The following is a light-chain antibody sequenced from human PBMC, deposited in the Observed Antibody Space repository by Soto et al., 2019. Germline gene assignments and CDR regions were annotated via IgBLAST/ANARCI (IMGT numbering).Light chain of an antibody. CDR2: GAS. Sequence: EILLRRSPGTLSLSPGERATPSSRAGRSVRSSYLAWYQQKPGQAPRLLIYGASARATGFPARFRGSGSGTDFTLTISRLQSEDFSVYYCQQYNNWPWTFGQGTKVDIK. J-gene: IGKJ1*01. CDR3: QQYNNWPWT. CDR1: RSVRSSY. V-gene: IGKV3-15*01.